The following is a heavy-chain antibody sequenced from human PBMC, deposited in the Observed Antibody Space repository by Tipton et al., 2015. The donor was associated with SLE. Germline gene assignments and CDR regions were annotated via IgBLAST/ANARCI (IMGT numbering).Heavy chain of an antibody. Sequence: VQLVQSGGGLVKPGGSLRLSCAASGFNFRDAWMTWVRHAPGKGPEWIGLMKSKSFGETTNYAAPVKGRFTISRDNSKNTLYLQMNSLKIEDTTIYYCVNGSGWLDYWRQGTPVTVSS. CDR3: VNGSGWLDY. J-gene: IGHJ4*02. V-gene: IGHV3-15*01. CDR1: GFNFRDAW. D-gene: IGHD6-19*01. CDR2: MKSKSFGETT.